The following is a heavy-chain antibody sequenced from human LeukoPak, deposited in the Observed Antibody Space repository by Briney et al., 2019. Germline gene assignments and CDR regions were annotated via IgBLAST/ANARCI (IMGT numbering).Heavy chain of an antibody. J-gene: IGHJ3*02. V-gene: IGHV4-34*01. Sequence: SETLSLTCAVYGGSFSGYYWSWIRQPPGKGLEWIGEINHSGSTNYNPSLKSRVTISVDTSKNQFSLKLSSVTAADTAVYYCARAVYVWGSYRPPDAFDIWGQGTMVTVSS. D-gene: IGHD3-16*02. CDR3: ARAVYVWGSYRPPDAFDI. CDR1: GGSFSGYY. CDR2: INHSGST.